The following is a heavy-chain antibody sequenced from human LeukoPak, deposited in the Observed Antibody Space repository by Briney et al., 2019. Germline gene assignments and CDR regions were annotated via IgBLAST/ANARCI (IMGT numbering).Heavy chain of an antibody. CDR1: GFTFGSYG. CDR3: ARDYGDYYFDY. Sequence: PGGSLRLSCAASGFTFGSYGMNWVRQAPGRGLEWVASISSTGFYKYYADSVKGRFTISRDNSKTSLYLQMNSLRGEDSGVYYCARDYGDYYFDYWGQGTLVSVSS. D-gene: IGHD4-17*01. V-gene: IGHV3-21*01. J-gene: IGHJ4*02. CDR2: ISSTGFYK.